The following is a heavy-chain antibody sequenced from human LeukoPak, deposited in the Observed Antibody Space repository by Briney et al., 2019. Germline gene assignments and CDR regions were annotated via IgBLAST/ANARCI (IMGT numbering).Heavy chain of an antibody. Sequence: GGSLRLSCAASGFTFYDYAMHWVRQAPGKGLEWVSGISWNSGTKGYADSVKGRFTISRDNAKNSLYLQMNSLRGEDAALYYCAVLHYYAMDVWGQGTTVTVSS. J-gene: IGHJ6*02. V-gene: IGHV3-9*01. CDR3: AVLHYYAMDV. CDR2: ISWNSGTK. CDR1: GFTFYDYA. D-gene: IGHD2-8*01.